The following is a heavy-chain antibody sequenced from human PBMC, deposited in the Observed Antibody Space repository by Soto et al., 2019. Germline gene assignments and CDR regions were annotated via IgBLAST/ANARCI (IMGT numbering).Heavy chain of an antibody. CDR2: IYYSGST. CDR1: GGSISSSSYY. J-gene: IGHJ4*02. Sequence: QLQLQESGPGLVKPSETLSLTCTVSGGSISSSSYYWGWIRQPPGKGLEWIGSIYYSGSTYYNPSLKSRVTISVDTSKNQFSLKLSSVTAADTAVYYCARFRATVTRGYYFDYWGQGTLVTVSS. CDR3: ARFRATVTRGYYFDY. V-gene: IGHV4-39*01. D-gene: IGHD4-17*01.